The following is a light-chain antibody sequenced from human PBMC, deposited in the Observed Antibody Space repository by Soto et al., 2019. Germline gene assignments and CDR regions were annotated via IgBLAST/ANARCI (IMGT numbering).Light chain of an antibody. V-gene: IGLV1-51*01. CDR3: GTWDFSLRGYV. Sequence: QSVLTQPPSVSAAPGQRVTISCSGSGSNIGSSYVSWYQQLPGSAPKVLIYQNNKRPSEIPDRFSGSKSGASATLDISGLQTWDEADYYCGTWDFSLRGYVFGAGTKLTVL. CDR1: GSNIGSSY. J-gene: IGLJ1*01. CDR2: QNN.